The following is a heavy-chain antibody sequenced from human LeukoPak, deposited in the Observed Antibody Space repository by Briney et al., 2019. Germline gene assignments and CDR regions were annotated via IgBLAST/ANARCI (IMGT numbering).Heavy chain of an antibody. V-gene: IGHV3-74*01. Sequence: GGSLRLSCAASGFTFSSYWMHWVRQAPGKGPVWVSRINNDGSGTTYADSVKGRFTISRDNSKNTLYLQMNSLRAEDTAVYYCARSREILGAFDIWGQGTMVTVSS. CDR1: GFTFSSYW. CDR3: ARSREILGAFDI. J-gene: IGHJ3*02. CDR2: INNDGSGT. D-gene: IGHD2/OR15-2a*01.